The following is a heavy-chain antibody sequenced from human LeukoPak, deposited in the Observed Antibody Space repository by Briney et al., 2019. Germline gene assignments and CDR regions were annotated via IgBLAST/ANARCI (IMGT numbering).Heavy chain of an antibody. CDR1: GGSFSDYY. Sequence: SETLSLTCAVSGGSFSDYYWSWIRQPPGKGLEWIGEIHPSGSTHYSPSLNSRVTILGDTSKNQFSLKLSSVAAADTAVYYCTRGQDRAKQGYWGQGVLVAVSS. CDR2: IHPSGST. CDR3: TRGQDRAKQGY. V-gene: IGHV4-34*01. D-gene: IGHD5-18*01. J-gene: IGHJ4*02.